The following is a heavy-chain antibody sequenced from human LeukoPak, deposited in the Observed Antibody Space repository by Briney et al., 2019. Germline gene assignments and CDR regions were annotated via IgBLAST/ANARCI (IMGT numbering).Heavy chain of an antibody. CDR3: ARGGGYKRYFDI. D-gene: IGHD1-1*01. J-gene: IGHJ3*02. V-gene: IGHV4-59*01. Sequence: SETLSLTCTVSGGSISSYYWSWIRQPPGEGLEWIGYIYYSGSTNYNPSLKSRVTISVDTSKNQFSLKLSSVTAADTAVYYCARGGGYKRYFDIWGQGTMVTVSS. CDR1: GGSISSYY. CDR2: IYYSGST.